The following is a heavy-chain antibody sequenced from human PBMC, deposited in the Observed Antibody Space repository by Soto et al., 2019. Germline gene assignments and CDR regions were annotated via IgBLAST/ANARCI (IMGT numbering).Heavy chain of an antibody. CDR3: VRGEVRPRFDF. CDR2: ISNGGST. J-gene: IGHJ4*02. V-gene: IGHV3-66*01. CDR1: GFTVSSSY. Sequence: EVQLVESGGGLVQPGGSLKLSCAASGFTVSSSYMSWVRQAPGKGLEWVSLISNGGSTYYEDSVKGRFTISRDNFKNTLSLEMHSLRGEDTAVYYCVRGEVRPRFDFWGQGTLVTVSS.